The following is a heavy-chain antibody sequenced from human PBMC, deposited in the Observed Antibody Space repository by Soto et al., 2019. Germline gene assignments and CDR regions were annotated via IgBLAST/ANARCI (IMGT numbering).Heavy chain of an antibody. J-gene: IGHJ4*02. V-gene: IGHV3-30*03. D-gene: IGHD6-19*01. CDR2: LSYEGSEE. CDR1: GFNLGVFG. CDR3: ALTRRSSLLEVAGPGFEY. Sequence: XGSLILSCSASGFNLGVFGMHWVRQAPGKGLEWLSVLSYEGSEEYYADSVRGRFTISRDNSKNTLFLQMDSLRVDDTGVYYCALTRRSSLLEVAGPGFEYWGQGTLVTVSS.